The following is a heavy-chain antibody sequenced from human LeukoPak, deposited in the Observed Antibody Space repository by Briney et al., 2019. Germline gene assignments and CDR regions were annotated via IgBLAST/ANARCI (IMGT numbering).Heavy chain of an antibody. Sequence: ASVNVSCTASGGTFNNYAISWVRQAPGQGLEWMGGIIPIFGTANYAQKFQGRVTITADESTSTAYMELSSLRSEDTAVYYCARGYPPYCSSTSCYLLDPWGQGTLATVSS. CDR2: IIPIFGTA. V-gene: IGHV1-69*13. CDR3: ARGYPPYCSSTSCYLLDP. J-gene: IGHJ5*02. D-gene: IGHD2-2*01. CDR1: GGTFNNYA.